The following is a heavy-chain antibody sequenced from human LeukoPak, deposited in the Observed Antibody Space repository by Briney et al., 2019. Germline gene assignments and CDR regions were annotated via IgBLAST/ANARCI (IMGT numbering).Heavy chain of an antibody. Sequence: HPGGSLRLSCAPSGFTFTNFRMHWVCQAPGKGLVWVSRVDRDGSVIKYADSVKGRFTISRDNAKSLLYLQVNSLRAEDTALYYCARDESYGMDVWGQGTTVTVSS. CDR2: VDRDGSVI. J-gene: IGHJ6*02. V-gene: IGHV3-74*03. CDR3: ARDESYGMDV. CDR1: GFTFTNFR.